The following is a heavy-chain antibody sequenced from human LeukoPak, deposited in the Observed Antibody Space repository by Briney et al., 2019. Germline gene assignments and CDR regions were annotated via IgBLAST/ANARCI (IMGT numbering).Heavy chain of an antibody. CDR1: GFTFSSYT. CDR2: ISSRSSYI. Sequence: GGSLRLSCAASGFTFSSYTMNWVRQAPGKGLEWVSSISSRSSYIYYADSVKGRFTVSRDNAKNSLYLQMNSLRAEDTAVYYCARDSGTNYKSPYWGQGKPGHRLL. J-gene: IGHJ4*02. CDR3: ARDSGTNYKSPY. V-gene: IGHV3-21*01. D-gene: IGHD1-26*01.